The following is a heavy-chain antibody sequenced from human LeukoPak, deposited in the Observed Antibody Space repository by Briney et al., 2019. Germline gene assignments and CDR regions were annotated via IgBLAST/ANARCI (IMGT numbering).Heavy chain of an antibody. D-gene: IGHD6-19*01. CDR2: IRYDGSNK. CDR3: AKDRPRIAVAGTSYFDY. V-gene: IGHV3-30*02. CDR1: GFTFSSYG. J-gene: IGHJ4*02. Sequence: PGGSLRLSCAASGFTFSSYGMHWVRQAPGKGLEWVAFIRYDGSNKYYADSVKGRFTIPRDNSKNTLYLQMNSLRAEDTAVYYCAKDRPRIAVAGTSYFDYWGQGTLVTVSS.